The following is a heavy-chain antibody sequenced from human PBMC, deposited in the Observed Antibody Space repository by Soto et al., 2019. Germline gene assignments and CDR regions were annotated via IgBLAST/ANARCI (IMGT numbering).Heavy chain of an antibody. CDR1: GGSITTRGYY. Sequence: SETLSLTCTVSGGSITTRGYYWGWIRQPPGKGLECIGSIYSTGSTYYSPSLKSRVAISVDTSKNQFSLKLSSMTAADTAVYYCARHLWRVRTPNWCDPWGQGTLGTVSS. J-gene: IGHJ5*02. CDR2: IYSTGST. D-gene: IGHD3-10*01. CDR3: ARHLWRVRTPNWCDP. V-gene: IGHV4-39*01.